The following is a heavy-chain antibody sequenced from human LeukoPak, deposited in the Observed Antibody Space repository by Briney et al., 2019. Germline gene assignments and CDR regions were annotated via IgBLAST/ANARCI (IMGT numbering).Heavy chain of an antibody. J-gene: IGHJ4*02. CDR1: GGSFSVYY. Sequence: SETLSLTCAVYGGSFSVYYWSWIRQPPGKGLEWIGEINHSGSTNYNPSLKSRVTISVDTSKNQFSLKLSSVTAADTAVYYCARGRSSQQYYYDSSGYYYDYWGQGTLVTVSS. CDR2: INHSGST. D-gene: IGHD3-22*01. V-gene: IGHV4-34*01. CDR3: ARGRSSQQYYYDSSGYYYDY.